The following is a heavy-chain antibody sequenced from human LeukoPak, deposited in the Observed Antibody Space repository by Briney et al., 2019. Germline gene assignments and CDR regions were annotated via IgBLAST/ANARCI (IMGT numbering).Heavy chain of an antibody. D-gene: IGHD2-2*01. CDR3: ARARGRYCSSTSCYQGQFDP. CDR2: IYSSGST. CDR1: GGSISSYY. Sequence: SETLSLTCTVSGGSISSYYWSWIRQPPGKGLEWIGYIYSSGSTNYNPSLKSRVTISIDTSKNQFSLKLSSVTAADTAVYYCARARGRYCSSTSCYQGQFDPWGQGTLVTVSS. V-gene: IGHV4-59*12. J-gene: IGHJ5*02.